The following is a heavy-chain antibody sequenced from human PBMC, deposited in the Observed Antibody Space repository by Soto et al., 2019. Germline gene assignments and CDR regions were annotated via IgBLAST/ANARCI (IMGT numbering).Heavy chain of an antibody. J-gene: IGHJ4*02. Sequence: PSETLSLTCADYGGSFSGYYWSWIRQPPGKGLEWIGEINHSGSTNYNPSLKSRVTISVDTSKNQFSLKLSSVTAADTAVYYCARGRDGYNSDYFEYWSQGTPVTVSS. CDR1: GGSFSGYY. CDR3: ARGRDGYNSDYFEY. D-gene: IGHD5-12*01. V-gene: IGHV4-34*01. CDR2: INHSGST.